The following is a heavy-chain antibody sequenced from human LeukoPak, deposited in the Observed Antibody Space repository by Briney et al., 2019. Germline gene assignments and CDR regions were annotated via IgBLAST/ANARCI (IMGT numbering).Heavy chain of an antibody. J-gene: IGHJ6*03. CDR3: ARDRQGDYMDV. V-gene: IGHV3-7*01. CDR2: IKQDGNEK. D-gene: IGHD6-6*01. CDR1: GFNLKSYW. Sequence: PGGSLRLSCAASGFNLKSYWMSWVRQVPGKGLEWVANIKQDGNEKNYVDSVKGRFIISRDNTKKSLYLQMNGLRAEDTAVYYCARDRQGDYMDVWGKGTTVAVSS.